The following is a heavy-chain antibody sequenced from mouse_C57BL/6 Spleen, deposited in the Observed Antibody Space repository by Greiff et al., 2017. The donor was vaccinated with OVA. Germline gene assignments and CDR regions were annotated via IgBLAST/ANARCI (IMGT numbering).Heavy chain of an antibody. CDR1: GFTFSSYA. D-gene: IGHD2-3*01. CDR3: TRDGIYDGYPYYAMDY. J-gene: IGHJ4*01. Sequence: DVMLVESGEGLVKPGGSLKLSCAASGFTFSSYAMSWVRQTPEKRLEWVAYISSGGDYIYYADTVKGRFTISRDNARNTLYLQMSSLKSEDTAMYYGTRDGIYDGYPYYAMDYWGQGTSVTVSS. V-gene: IGHV5-9-1*02. CDR2: ISSGGDYI.